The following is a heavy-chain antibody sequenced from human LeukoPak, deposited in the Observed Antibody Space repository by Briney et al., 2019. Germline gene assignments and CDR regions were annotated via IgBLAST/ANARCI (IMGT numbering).Heavy chain of an antibody. D-gene: IGHD2-15*01. J-gene: IGHJ4*02. CDR2: IKQDGSEK. V-gene: IGHV3-7*01. CDR1: GFTFSSYS. Sequence: GGSLRLSCAASGFTFSSYSMTWVRQAPGKGLEWVANIKQDGSEKNYVDSVKGRFTISRDNAKNSLYLQMNSLRAEDTAVYYCARLSSGPHFDYWGQGTLVTVSS. CDR3: ARLSSGPHFDY.